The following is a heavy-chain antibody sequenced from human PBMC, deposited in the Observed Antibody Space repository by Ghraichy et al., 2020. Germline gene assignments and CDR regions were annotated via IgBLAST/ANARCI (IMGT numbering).Heavy chain of an antibody. D-gene: IGHD2/OR15-2a*01. Sequence: GSLRLSCAVYGGSFSGYYWSWIRQPPGKGLEWIGEINHSGSTNYNPSLKSRVTISVETSKNQFSLKLSSVTAADTAVYYCARGPHSTRFYYGMDVWGQGTTVTVSS. CDR2: INHSGST. J-gene: IGHJ6*02. V-gene: IGHV4-34*01. CDR3: ARGPHSTRFYYGMDV. CDR1: GGSFSGYY.